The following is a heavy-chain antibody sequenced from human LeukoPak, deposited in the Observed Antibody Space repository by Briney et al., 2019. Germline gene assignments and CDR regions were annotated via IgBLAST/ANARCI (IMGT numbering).Heavy chain of an antibody. CDR3: ARRYCSSGSCSYFDY. V-gene: IGHV5-51*01. J-gene: IGHJ4*02. Sequence: GESLKISCKGSGYSFTTYWIGWVRQMPGKGLEWMGIIYPGDSHTRYSPSFQGQITISADKSISTAYLQWSSLKASDTAMYYCARRYCSSGSCSYFDYWGQGTLVTVSS. CDR2: IYPGDSHT. CDR1: GYSFTTYW. D-gene: IGHD2-15*01.